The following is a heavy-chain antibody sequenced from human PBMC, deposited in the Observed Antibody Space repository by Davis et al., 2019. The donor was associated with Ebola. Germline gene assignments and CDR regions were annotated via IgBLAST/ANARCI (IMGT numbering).Heavy chain of an antibody. D-gene: IGHD3-10*01. CDR2: ISYDGSNK. CDR3: AKGPYYYGSGGRQFDP. CDR1: GFTFSSYG. Sequence: GESLKISCAASGFTFSSYGMHWVRQAPGKGLEWVAVISYDGSNKYYADSVKGRFTISRDNSKNTLYLQMNSLRAEDTAVYYCAKGPYYYGSGGRQFDPWGQGTLVTVSS. V-gene: IGHV3-30*18. J-gene: IGHJ5*02.